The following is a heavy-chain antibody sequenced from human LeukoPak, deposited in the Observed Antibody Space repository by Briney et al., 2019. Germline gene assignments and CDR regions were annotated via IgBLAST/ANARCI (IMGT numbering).Heavy chain of an antibody. D-gene: IGHD2-15*01. CDR2: ISGSGSTI. J-gene: IGHJ4*02. Sequence: PGGSLRLSCAASGFTFSSYAMSWVRQAPGKGLEWVSAISGSGSTIYYADSVKGRFTISRDNAKNSLYLQMNSLRAEDTAVYYCARYRAAKLDYWGQGTLVTVSS. V-gene: IGHV3-48*03. CDR3: ARYRAAKLDY. CDR1: GFTFSSYA.